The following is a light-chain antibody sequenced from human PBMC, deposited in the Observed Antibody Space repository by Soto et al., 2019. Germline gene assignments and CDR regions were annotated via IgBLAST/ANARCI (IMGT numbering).Light chain of an antibody. CDR3: QQLSRYPLT. J-gene: IGKJ4*01. V-gene: IGKV1-9*01. Sequence: DIQLTQSPSFLSASVGDRVSITWRASQGIGSYLALYQQKPGKAPDLLIYSAPTLQSGVPSRFSGSGSETEFSLTIRALQPEDFATYYCQQLSRYPLTFGGGTKVDIK. CDR1: QGIGSY. CDR2: SAP.